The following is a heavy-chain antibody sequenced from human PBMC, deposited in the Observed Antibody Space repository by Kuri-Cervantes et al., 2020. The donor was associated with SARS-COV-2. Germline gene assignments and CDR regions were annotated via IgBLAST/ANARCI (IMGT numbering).Heavy chain of an antibody. CDR3: AREGQVGATGFDY. J-gene: IGHJ4*02. D-gene: IGHD1-26*01. V-gene: IGHV3-21*01. CDR2: ISIRSDSI. Sequence: GESLKISCVASGFSFSNFAMSWVRQSPGKGLEWVSSISIRSDSIFYADSVKGRFTISRDNAKNSLYLQMDSLRAEDTAVYYCAREGQVGATGFDYWGQGTLVTVSS. CDR1: GFSFSNFA.